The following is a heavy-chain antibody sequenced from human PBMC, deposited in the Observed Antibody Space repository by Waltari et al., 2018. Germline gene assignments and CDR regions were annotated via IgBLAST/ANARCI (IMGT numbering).Heavy chain of an antibody. CDR3: AGTTVTTRAIGY. J-gene: IGHJ4*02. V-gene: IGHV4-38-2*01. CDR2: IYHSGST. Sequence: QVQLQESGPGLVKPSETLSLTCAASGYSISSGYYWGWFRQPPGKGLEWIGSIYHSGSTYYNPSLKSRVTISVDTSKNQFSLKLSSVTAADTAVYYCAGTTVTTRAIGYWGQGTLVTVSS. CDR1: GYSISSGYY. D-gene: IGHD4-17*01.